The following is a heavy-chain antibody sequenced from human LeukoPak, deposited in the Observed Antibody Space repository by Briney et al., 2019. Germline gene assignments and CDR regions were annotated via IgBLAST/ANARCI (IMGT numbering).Heavy chain of an antibody. J-gene: IGHJ5*02. Sequence: PSETLSLTCTVSGGSISSYYWSWIRQPAGKGLEWIGRIYTSGSTNYNPSLKSRVTMSVDTSENQFSLKLSSVTAADTAVYYCARDLETIFRPWNWFDPWGQGTLVTVSS. CDR2: IYTSGST. D-gene: IGHD3-3*01. V-gene: IGHV4-4*07. CDR3: ARDLETIFRPWNWFDP. CDR1: GGSISSYY.